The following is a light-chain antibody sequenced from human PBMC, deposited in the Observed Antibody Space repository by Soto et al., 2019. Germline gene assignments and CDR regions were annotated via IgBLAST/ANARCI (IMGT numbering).Light chain of an antibody. V-gene: IGLV2-14*01. J-gene: IGLJ2*01. Sequence: QSVLTQPASVSGSPGQSITISCTGTSSDVGGYNYVSWYQQHPGKAPKLIIYEVSNRPSGVSNRFSGSKSGNTASLTISGLQADDEADSYCSSYTSSSTRVFGGGTKLTVL. CDR1: SSDVGGYNY. CDR2: EVS. CDR3: SSYTSSSTRV.